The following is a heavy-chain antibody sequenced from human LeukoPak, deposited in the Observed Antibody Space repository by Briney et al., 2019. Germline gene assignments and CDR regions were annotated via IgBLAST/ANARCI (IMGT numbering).Heavy chain of an antibody. CDR1: GFTFSSYS. CDR2: ISSSSSNI. CDR3: ARDRSIAAPYYYYYMDV. D-gene: IGHD6-6*01. V-gene: IGHV3-21*01. Sequence: GGSLRLSCAASGFTFSSYSMNWVRQAPGKGLEWVSSISSSSSNIYYADSVKGRFTISRDNAKNSLYLQMNSLRAEDTAVYYCARDRSIAAPYYYYYMDVWGKGTTVTVSS. J-gene: IGHJ6*03.